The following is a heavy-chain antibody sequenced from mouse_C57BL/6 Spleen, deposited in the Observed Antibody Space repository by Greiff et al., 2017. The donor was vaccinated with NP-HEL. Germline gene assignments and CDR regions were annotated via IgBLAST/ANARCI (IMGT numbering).Heavy chain of an antibody. V-gene: IGHV1-22*01. D-gene: IGHD1-1*01. CDR3: ARENYYGSSHWYFDV. CDR1: GYTFTDYN. Sequence: EVQLQQSGPELVKPGASVKMSCKASGYTFTDYNMHWVKQSHGKSLEWIGYINPNNGGTSYNQKFKGKATLTVNKSSSTAYMELLSLTSEDSAVYYCARENYYGSSHWYFDVWGTGTTVTVSS. J-gene: IGHJ1*03. CDR2: INPNNGGT.